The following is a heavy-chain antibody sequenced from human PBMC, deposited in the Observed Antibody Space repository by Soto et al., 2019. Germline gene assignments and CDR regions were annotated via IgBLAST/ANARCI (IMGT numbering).Heavy chain of an antibody. D-gene: IGHD3-10*01. J-gene: IGHJ4*02. Sequence: GGSLRLSCAASGFIFKMYWMHWVRQSPGKGLVWISRIYNDGTYSDYADSVRGRFTISRDNVNDTLYLQMNNLRAEDSGLYYCIRGPRPISTGTGAYWGQGTQVTVSS. V-gene: IGHV3-74*01. CDR2: IYNDGTYS. CDR1: GFIFKMYW. CDR3: IRGPRPISTGTGAY.